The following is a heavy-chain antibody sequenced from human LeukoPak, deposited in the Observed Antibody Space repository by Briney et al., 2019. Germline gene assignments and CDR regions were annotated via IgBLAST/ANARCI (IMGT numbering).Heavy chain of an antibody. J-gene: IGHJ4*02. CDR3: ARATRIAAAGTYPIDY. D-gene: IGHD6-13*01. V-gene: IGHV1-46*01. Sequence: ASVKVSCKASGYTFTSYYMHWVRQAPGQGLEWMGIINPSGGSTSYAQKFQGRVTMTRDTSTSTVYTELSSLRSEDTAVYYCARATRIAAAGTYPIDYWGQGTLVTVSS. CDR2: INPSGGST. CDR1: GYTFTSYY.